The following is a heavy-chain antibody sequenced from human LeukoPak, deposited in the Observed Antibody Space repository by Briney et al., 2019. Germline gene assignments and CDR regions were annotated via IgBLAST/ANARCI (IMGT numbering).Heavy chain of an antibody. CDR2: IYSGGST. J-gene: IGHJ6*02. V-gene: IGHV3-53*01. CDR1: GFTVSSNY. Sequence: GGSLRLSCAASGFTVSSNYMSWVRQAPGKGLEWVSVIYSGGSTYYADSVKGRFTISRDNSKNTLYLQMNSLRAEDTAVYYCARARVYSSSSRNYYHGMDVWGQGTTVTVSS. CDR3: ARARVYSSSSRNYYHGMDV. D-gene: IGHD6-6*01.